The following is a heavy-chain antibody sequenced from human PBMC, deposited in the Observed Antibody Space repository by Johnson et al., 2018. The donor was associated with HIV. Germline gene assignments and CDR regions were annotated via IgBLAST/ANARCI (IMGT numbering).Heavy chain of an antibody. D-gene: IGHD5-24*01. CDR2: ISYDGSNK. Sequence: VQLVESGGGLVQPGGSLRLSCADSKFTFTNYWMSWVRQAPGKGLEWVAVISYDGSNKYYADSVKGRFSISRDNAKSSLHLQMNSLRAEDTAVYYCAKVREMATKRGDAFDIWGQGTMVTVSS. V-gene: IGHV3-30*18. J-gene: IGHJ3*02. CDR1: KFTFTNYW. CDR3: AKVREMATKRGDAFDI.